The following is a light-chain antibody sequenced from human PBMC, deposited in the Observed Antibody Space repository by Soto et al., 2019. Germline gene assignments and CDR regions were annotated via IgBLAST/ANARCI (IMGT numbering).Light chain of an antibody. CDR1: NSDVGGYNY. V-gene: IGLV2-14*01. CDR2: DVS. J-gene: IGLJ2*01. CDR3: SSSTPGSNVA. Sequence: QSALTQPASVSGSPGQSITISCTGTNSDVGGYNYVSWYQQHPGKAPKLMIYDVSNRPSGVSNRFSGSKSGNTASLTISGPQAEDEADYYRSSSTPGSNVAFGGRTKATVL.